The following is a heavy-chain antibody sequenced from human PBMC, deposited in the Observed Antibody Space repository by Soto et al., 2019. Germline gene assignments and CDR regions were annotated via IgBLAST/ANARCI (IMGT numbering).Heavy chain of an antibody. CDR3: AKDWRRYFDWLLFDY. CDR2: ISGSGGST. CDR1: GATFSIYA. J-gene: IGHJ4*02. V-gene: IGHV3-23*01. D-gene: IGHD3-9*01. Sequence: SSAASGATFSIYAMSWVREAPGKGLEWVSAISGSGGSTYYADSVKGRFTSCRDNSKNTLYLQMNRLRAEDAAVYYCAKDWRRYFDWLLFDYWGQGTLVTVSS.